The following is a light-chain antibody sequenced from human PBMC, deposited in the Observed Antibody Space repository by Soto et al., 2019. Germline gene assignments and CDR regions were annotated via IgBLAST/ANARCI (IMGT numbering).Light chain of an antibody. CDR3: CSYAGTSTGV. J-gene: IGLJ3*02. CDR1: SSDVGSYNL. V-gene: IGLV2-23*02. CDR2: EVS. Sequence: QSVLTQPASVSGSPGQSITISCTGTSSDVGSYNLVSWYQQHPGKAPKLMIYEVSKRPSGVSNRFSGSKSGNTASLTISGLQAEGEADYYCCSYAGTSTGVFGGGTKVTVL.